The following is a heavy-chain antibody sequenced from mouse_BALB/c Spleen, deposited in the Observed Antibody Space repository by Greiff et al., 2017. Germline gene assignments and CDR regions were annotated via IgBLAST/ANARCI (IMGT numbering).Heavy chain of an antibody. V-gene: IGHV1-54*01. D-gene: IGHD2-4*01. CDR2: INPGSGGT. J-gene: IGHJ3*01. CDR3: ARSGSTMINPFAY. CDR1: GYAFTNYL. Sequence: QVQLQQSGAELVRPGTSVKVSCKASGYAFTNYLIKWVKQRPGQGLEWIGVINPGSGGTNYNEKFKGKATLTADKSSSTAYMQLSSLTSDDSAVYFCARSGSTMINPFAYWGQGTLVTVSA.